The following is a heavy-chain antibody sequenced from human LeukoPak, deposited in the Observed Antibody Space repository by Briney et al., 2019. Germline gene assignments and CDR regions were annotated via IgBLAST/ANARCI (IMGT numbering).Heavy chain of an antibody. J-gene: IGHJ4*02. Sequence: GGSLRLSCAASGFTFSDYYMSWIRQAPGKGLEWVSYISSSGNIVYYTDSVKGRFTISRDNAKNSLYLQMNNLRAEDTALYYCARDPNRGGDYFDYWGQGTLVTVSS. CDR3: ARDPNRGGDYFDY. CDR2: ISSSGNIV. D-gene: IGHD3-10*01. V-gene: IGHV3-11*04. CDR1: GFTFSDYY.